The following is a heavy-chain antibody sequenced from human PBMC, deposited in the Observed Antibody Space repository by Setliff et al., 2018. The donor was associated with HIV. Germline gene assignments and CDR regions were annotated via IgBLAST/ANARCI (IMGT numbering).Heavy chain of an antibody. CDR3: AREDASGSARRFDP. Sequence: SETLSLTCTVSGGSISSYYWSWIRQPAGKGLEWIGRIYTSENTNYNPSLKSRVTVSVDTSKNQFSLRLSSVTAADTAVYYCAREDASGSARRFDPWGQGTLVTVSS. J-gene: IGHJ5*02. V-gene: IGHV4-4*07. D-gene: IGHD3-10*01. CDR2: IYTSENT. CDR1: GGSISSYY.